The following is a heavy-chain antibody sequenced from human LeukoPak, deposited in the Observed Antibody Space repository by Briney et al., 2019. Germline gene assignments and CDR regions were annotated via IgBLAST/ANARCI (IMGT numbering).Heavy chain of an antibody. D-gene: IGHD3-10*01. Sequence: GGSLRLSCAASGFTFSSYGIHWVRQAPGKGLEWVAVISYDGSTIYYADSVKGRFTISRDNSKDTLYLQMNSLRADDTAVYYCAKGVGGTGSHCDYWGQGTLVTVSS. CDR1: GFTFSSYG. V-gene: IGHV3-30*18. CDR3: AKGVGGTGSHCDY. J-gene: IGHJ4*02. CDR2: ISYDGSTI.